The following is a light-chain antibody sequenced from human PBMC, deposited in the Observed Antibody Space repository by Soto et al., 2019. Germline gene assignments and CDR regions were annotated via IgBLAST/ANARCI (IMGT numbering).Light chain of an antibody. CDR3: SSYTSTSAVV. J-gene: IGLJ2*01. CDR2: DVS. Sequence: QSALTQPASVSGSPGQSITISCTGTSRDVGGYNYVSWYQQHPGKAPKLMIYDVSNRPSGVSNRFSGSKSDNTASLAISGLQAEHEADYYCSSYTSTSAVVFGGGTKVTVL. V-gene: IGLV2-14*01. CDR1: SRDVGGYNY.